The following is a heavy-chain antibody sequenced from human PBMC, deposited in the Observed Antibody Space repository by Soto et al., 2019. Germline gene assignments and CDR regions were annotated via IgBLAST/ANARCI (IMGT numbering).Heavy chain of an antibody. Sequence: ASVKVSCKASGYTFTGYYMDWVRQAPGQRLEGMGWIKPKRGGTNYAQKVPGWGTMARDTSISTAYMELSRLRTDDTAGYYCARGYPGEGRFDPCGQGTLVTVSS. V-gene: IGHV1-2*04. CDR2: IKPKRGGT. D-gene: IGHD3-10*01. J-gene: IGHJ5*02. CDR3: ARGYPGEGRFDP. CDR1: GYTFTGYY.